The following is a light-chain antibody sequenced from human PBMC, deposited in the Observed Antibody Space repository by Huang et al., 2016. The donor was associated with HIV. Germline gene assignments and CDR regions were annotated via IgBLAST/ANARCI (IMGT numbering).Light chain of an antibody. Sequence: DIVMTQSPLSLPVTPGGPASISCRSSQSLLHNDGYNYLEWYLQKPGQSPHLLIYMGSKRATGVPDRVSDSGAGTDFTLRSSRVEAEDVGVYYCMQVLETPLTFGGGTKVEIK. J-gene: IGKJ4*01. CDR1: QSLLHNDGYNY. CDR3: MQVLETPLT. CDR2: MGS. V-gene: IGKV2-28*01.